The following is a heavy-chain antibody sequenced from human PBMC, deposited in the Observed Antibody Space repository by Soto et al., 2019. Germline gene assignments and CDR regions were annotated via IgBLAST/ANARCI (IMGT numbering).Heavy chain of an antibody. CDR2: ISGSGGST. J-gene: IGHJ4*02. Sequence: GGSLRLSCAASGFTFSVYAMSWVRQAPGKGLEWISVISGSGGSTYYADSVKGRFTISRDKSKNTLYLQMNSLRAEDTAVYYCAKDSKIGSWYGILDYWGQGTLVTVSS. CDR3: AKDSKIGSWYGILDY. V-gene: IGHV3-23*01. D-gene: IGHD6-13*01. CDR1: GFTFSVYA.